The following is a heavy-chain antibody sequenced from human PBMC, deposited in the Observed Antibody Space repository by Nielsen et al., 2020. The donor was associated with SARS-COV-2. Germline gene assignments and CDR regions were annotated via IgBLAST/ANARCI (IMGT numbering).Heavy chain of an antibody. Sequence: GSLRLSCAVSGGSISSSNWWSWVRQPPGKGLEWIGEIYHSGSTNYNPSLKSRVTISVDKSKNQFSLKLSSVTAADTAVYYCARSLRGLYYYGMDVWGQGTTVTVSS. D-gene: IGHD3-10*01. J-gene: IGHJ6*02. CDR3: ARSLRGLYYYGMDV. CDR1: GGSISSSNW. CDR2: IYHSGST. V-gene: IGHV4-4*02.